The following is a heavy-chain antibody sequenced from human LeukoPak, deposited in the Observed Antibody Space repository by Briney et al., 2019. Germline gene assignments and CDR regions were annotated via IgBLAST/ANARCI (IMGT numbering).Heavy chain of an antibody. J-gene: IGHJ4*02. Sequence: SETLSLTCTVSGGSISSYYWSWIRQPPGKGLEWIGYMYYSGSTNYNLSLKSRVTISVDTSKNQFSLRLSSVTAADTAVYYCASLYSGSYDTGSFDYFNYWGQGTLVTVSS. CDR3: ASLYSGSYDTGSFDYFNY. V-gene: IGHV4-59*01. D-gene: IGHD1-26*01. CDR1: GGSISSYY. CDR2: MYYSGST.